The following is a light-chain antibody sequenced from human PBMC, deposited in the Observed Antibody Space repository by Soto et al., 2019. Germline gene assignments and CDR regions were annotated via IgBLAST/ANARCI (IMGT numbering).Light chain of an antibody. CDR2: GAS. Sequence: EIVLTHSPGTLSPSPGERATLSCRASQSVSNNYLAWYQQKPGQAPRLLIYGASNRATGIPDRFSGSGSGTDFTLTISRLEPEDFAVYYCQQYGSSGTFGQGTKVDIK. CDR1: QSVSNNY. J-gene: IGKJ1*01. V-gene: IGKV3-20*01. CDR3: QQYGSSGT.